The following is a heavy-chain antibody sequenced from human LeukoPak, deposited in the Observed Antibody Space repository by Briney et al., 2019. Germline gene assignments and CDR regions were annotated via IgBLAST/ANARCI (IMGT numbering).Heavy chain of an antibody. D-gene: IGHD4/OR15-4a*01. Sequence: PSETLSLTCNVSGGSVSNYRYYWGWIRQPPGKGLEWIGSLYYTGSTYHNPSLGCRVATSVDTSKNQISLRLSSVAAADTAVYYCARHAGMTMASLFFDYWGQGTLVTVSS. CDR3: ARHAGMTMASLFFDY. J-gene: IGHJ4*02. CDR2: LYYTGST. CDR1: GGSVSNYRYY. V-gene: IGHV4-39*01.